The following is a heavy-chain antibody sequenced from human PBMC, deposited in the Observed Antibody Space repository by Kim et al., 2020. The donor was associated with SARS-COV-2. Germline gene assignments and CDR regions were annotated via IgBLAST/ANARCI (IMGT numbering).Heavy chain of an antibody. CDR1: GFTFSTYW. CDR3: ARDGANGNYNFDY. Sequence: GGSLRLSCTGSGFTFSTYWMGWVRQAPGKGLEWVAGIKQDGSEKYYVDPVKGRFTISRDNDKNSLYLEMSSLRAEDTAMYYCARDGANGNYNFDYGGQGTWVPVPS. V-gene: IGHV3-7*03. J-gene: IGHJ4*02. CDR2: IKQDGSEK. D-gene: IGHD1-1*01.